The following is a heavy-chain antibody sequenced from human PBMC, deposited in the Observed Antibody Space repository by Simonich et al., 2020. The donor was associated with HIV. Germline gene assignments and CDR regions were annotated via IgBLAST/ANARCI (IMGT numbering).Heavy chain of an antibody. CDR3: AKDRYYNFWSGYYDY. J-gene: IGHJ4*02. D-gene: IGHD3-3*01. CDR1: GFTFSSYA. V-gene: IGHV3-23*01. CDR2: SRGSGGST. Sequence: EVQLLESGGGLVQPGGSLRLSCAASGFTFSSYAMSWVRQAPGKGREWVSASRGSGGSTYYADSVKGRFTISRDNSKNTLYLQMNSLRAEDTAVYYCAKDRYYNFWSGYYDYWGQGTLVTVSS.